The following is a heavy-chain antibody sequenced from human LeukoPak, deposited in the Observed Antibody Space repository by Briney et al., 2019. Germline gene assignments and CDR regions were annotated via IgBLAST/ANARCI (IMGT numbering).Heavy chain of an antibody. J-gene: IGHJ4*02. V-gene: IGHV3-30-3*01. CDR1: GFTFSYYA. CDR2: ISYDGSNQ. Sequence: PGKSLRLSCAVSGFTFSYYAMHCVSQAPGKGLQWVAVISYDGSNQYYADSVKGQVTISRDNSKSTLYLQVDSLRAGDTAVYYCARQGDTGSWFFDYWGQGTLVTVSS. D-gene: IGHD2-21*02. CDR3: ARQGDTGSWFFDY.